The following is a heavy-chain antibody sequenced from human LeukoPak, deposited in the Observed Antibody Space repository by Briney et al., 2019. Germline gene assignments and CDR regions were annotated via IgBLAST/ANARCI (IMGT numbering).Heavy chain of an antibody. CDR3: ARYYYDNSGSIYAFDI. D-gene: IGHD3-22*01. J-gene: IGHJ3*02. CDR2: IYYSGST. CDR1: GGSIGSYY. V-gene: IGHV4-59*12. Sequence: SETLSRTCTVSGGSIGSYYWSWIRQPPGKGLEWIGYIYYSGSTNYNPSLKSRVTISVDTSKNQFSLKLSSVTSADTAVYYCARYYYDNSGSIYAFDIWGQGTMVTVSS.